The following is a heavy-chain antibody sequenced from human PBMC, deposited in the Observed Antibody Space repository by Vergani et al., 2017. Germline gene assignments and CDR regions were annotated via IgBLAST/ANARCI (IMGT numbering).Heavy chain of an antibody. J-gene: IGHJ4*02. V-gene: IGHV7-4-1*01. Sequence: QEQLVQSGSELKKPGASVKVSCKASGYSFNNYAIHWVRQAPGQGLEWMGWINPTTGNPTYARAFTGRFVFSLDTSISTAYLQIGSLKAEVTAVYFCARAKRGRLAVGATDSWGQGTLLTVSS. CDR1: GYSFNNYA. CDR3: ARAKRGRLAVGATDS. D-gene: IGHD6-19*01. CDR2: INPTTGNP.